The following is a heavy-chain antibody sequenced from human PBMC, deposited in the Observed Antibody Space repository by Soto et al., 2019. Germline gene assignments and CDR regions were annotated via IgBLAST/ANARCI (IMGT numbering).Heavy chain of an antibody. CDR2: INPATGDT. CDR3: ARAAGRSKLLPYYFDP. J-gene: IGHJ5*02. D-gene: IGHD3-10*01. V-gene: IGHV1-3*01. Sequence: QVHLVQSGAEVQKPGASVRISCQASGYAFTTSAIHWVRQAPGQSLEWMGWINPATGDTKYSQNVRGRVTFALDTSATTAYMDLRSLASHDTAVYYCARAAGRSKLLPYYFDPWGQGTLVIVSS. CDR1: GYAFTTSA.